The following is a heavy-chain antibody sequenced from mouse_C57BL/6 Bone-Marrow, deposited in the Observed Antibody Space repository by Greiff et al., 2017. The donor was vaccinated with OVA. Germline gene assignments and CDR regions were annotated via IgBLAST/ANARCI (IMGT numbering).Heavy chain of an antibody. V-gene: IGHV6-3*01. CDR3: TGGTVEDFDY. CDR2: IRLKSDNYAT. CDR1: GFTFSNYW. Sequence: EVKLEESGGGLVQPGGSMKLSCVASGFTFSNYWMNWVRQSPEKGLEWVAQIRLKSDNYATHYAESVKGRFTISRDDSKSSVYLQMNNLRAEDTGIYYCTGGTVEDFDYWGQGTTLTVSS. D-gene: IGHD1-1*01. J-gene: IGHJ2*01.